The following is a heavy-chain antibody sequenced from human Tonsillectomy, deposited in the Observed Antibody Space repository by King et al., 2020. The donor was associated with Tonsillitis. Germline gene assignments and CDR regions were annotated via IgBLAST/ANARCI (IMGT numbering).Heavy chain of an antibody. V-gene: IGHV3-9*01. D-gene: IGHD4-17*01. CDR2: ISGNGGSI. CDR3: AKVGYDYGDYFDY. Sequence: VQLVESGGGLVQPGRSLRLSCAASGFTFDDYAMHWVRQAPGKGLEWVSGISGNGGSIGYADSVKGRFTISRDNAKNSLYLQMNSLRAEDTALYYCAKVGYDYGDYFDYWGQGTLVTVSS. J-gene: IGHJ4*02. CDR1: GFTFDDYA.